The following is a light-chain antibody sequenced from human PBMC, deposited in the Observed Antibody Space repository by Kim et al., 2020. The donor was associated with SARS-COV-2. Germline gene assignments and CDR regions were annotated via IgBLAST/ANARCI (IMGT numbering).Light chain of an antibody. CDR2: LAS. J-gene: IGKJ4*01. Sequence: ASVGDRVTIACRASQGISSRLAWYQQEPGKAPKLLIYLASTLQSGVPSRFSGSGSATEFTLTVSSLQPEDFATYYCQQSTSYPITFGGGTKVDIK. CDR3: QQSTSYPIT. V-gene: IGKV1-9*01. CDR1: QGISSR.